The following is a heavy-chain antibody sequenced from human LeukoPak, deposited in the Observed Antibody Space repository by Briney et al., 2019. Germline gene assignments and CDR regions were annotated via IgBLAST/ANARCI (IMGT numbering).Heavy chain of an antibody. D-gene: IGHD5-24*01. V-gene: IGHV3-23*01. CDR1: GFTFSSYA. CDR3: ARGDGYNVLIDY. CDR2: ISGSGGST. J-gene: IGHJ4*02. Sequence: GSLRLSCAASGFTFSSYAMSWVRQAPGKGLEWVSAISGSGGSTYYADSVKGRFTISRDNAKNSLYLQMNSLRAEDTAVYYCARGDGYNVLIDYWGQGTLVTVSS.